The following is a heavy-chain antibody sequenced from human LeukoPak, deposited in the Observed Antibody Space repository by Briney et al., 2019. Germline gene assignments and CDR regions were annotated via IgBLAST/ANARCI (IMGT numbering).Heavy chain of an antibody. CDR2: ISSSSSYI. CDR1: GFTFSSYS. J-gene: IGHJ6*02. CDR3: ARDRSSSGRYYYYGMDV. Sequence: GGSLRLSCAASGFTFSSYSMNWVRQAPGKGLGWVSSISSSSSYIYYADSVKGRFTISRDNAKNSLYLQMNSLRAEDTAVYYCARDRSSSGRYYYYGMDVWGQGTTVTVSS. V-gene: IGHV3-21*01. D-gene: IGHD6-19*01.